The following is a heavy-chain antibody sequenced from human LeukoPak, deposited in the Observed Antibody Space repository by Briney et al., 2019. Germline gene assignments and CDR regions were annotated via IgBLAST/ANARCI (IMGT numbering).Heavy chain of an antibody. CDR2: IYYSGST. D-gene: IGHD3-10*01. CDR1: GGSISSGDYY. J-gene: IGHJ4*02. V-gene: IGHV4-30-4*08. CDR3: ARAISSFYYGSGSYGPYFDY. Sequence: SQTPSLTCTVSGGSISSGDYYWSWIRQPPGKGLEWIGYIYYSGSTYYNPSLKSRVTISVDTSKNQFSLKLSSVTAADTAVYYCARAISSFYYGSGSYGPYFDYWGQGTLVTVSS.